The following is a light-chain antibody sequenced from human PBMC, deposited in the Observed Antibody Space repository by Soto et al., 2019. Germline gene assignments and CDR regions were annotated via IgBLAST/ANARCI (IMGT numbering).Light chain of an antibody. J-gene: IGKJ2*01. V-gene: IGKV1-5*03. CDR2: MAS. CDR3: QQYNVYYT. CDR1: QYISNW. Sequence: DIQMTQSPATLSASVGDRDTITCQASQYISNWLAWYQQKPGKAPQLLIHMASILENGVPSRFSGSGSGTEFTLTISSLQPEDFATYYCQQYNVYYTFGQGTKVEVK.